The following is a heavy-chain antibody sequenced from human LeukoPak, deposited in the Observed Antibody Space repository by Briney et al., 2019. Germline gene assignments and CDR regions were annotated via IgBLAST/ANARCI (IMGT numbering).Heavy chain of an antibody. CDR3: ARHPFMSPVAY. CDR1: GGSISGNY. V-gene: IGHV4-59*08. Sequence: SETLSLTCTVSGGSISGNYWSWIRQAPGEGLEWLGYIYHTGHTHYNPSHKNRVTMPMGPSKSQLSLKLNSVTAADTAVYYCARHPFMSPVAYWGQGTLVTVSS. J-gene: IGHJ4*02. D-gene: IGHD3-10*02. CDR2: IYHTGHT.